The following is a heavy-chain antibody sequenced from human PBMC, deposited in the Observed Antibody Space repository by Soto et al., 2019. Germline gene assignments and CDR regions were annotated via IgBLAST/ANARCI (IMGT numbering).Heavy chain of an antibody. CDR3: ARAYSGYDYGFWAFDI. V-gene: IGHV3-48*01. CDR1: GFTFSSYS. J-gene: IGHJ3*02. CDR2: ISSSSSTI. Sequence: GGSLRLSCAASGFTFSSYSMNWVRQAPGKGLEWVSYISSSSSTIYYADSVKGRFTISRDNAKNSLYLQMNSLRAEDTAVYYCARAYSGYDYGFWAFDIWGQGTMVTVSS. D-gene: IGHD5-12*01.